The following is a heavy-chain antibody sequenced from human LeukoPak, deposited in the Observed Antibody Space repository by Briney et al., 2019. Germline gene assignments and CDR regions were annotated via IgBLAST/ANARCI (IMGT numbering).Heavy chain of an antibody. Sequence: GGSLRLSCAASGFTFSSYSMNWVRQAPGKGLEWVSSISSSSSYIYYADSVKGRFTISRDNAKNSLYLQMNSLRAEDTAVYYCARAGTSRFLEWLLLRYWGQGTLVTVSS. CDR1: GFTFSSYS. D-gene: IGHD3-3*01. V-gene: IGHV3-21*01. J-gene: IGHJ4*02. CDR2: ISSSSSYI. CDR3: ARAGTSRFLEWLLLRY.